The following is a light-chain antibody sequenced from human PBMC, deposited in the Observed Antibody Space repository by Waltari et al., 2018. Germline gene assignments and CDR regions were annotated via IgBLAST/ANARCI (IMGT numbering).Light chain of an antibody. Sequence: EIVLTQSPATLSLSPGERATLSCRASESVSSFLAWYQQKPGQAPRLLIYGASNRATGIPVRFSGSGSGTDFTLTITSLEPEDFAVYYCQQRINWPRTFGHGTKVEFK. CDR3: QQRINWPRT. CDR1: ESVSSF. V-gene: IGKV3-11*01. CDR2: GAS. J-gene: IGKJ1*01.